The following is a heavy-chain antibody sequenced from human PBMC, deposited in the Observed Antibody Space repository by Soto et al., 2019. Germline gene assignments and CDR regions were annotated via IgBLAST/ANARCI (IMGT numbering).Heavy chain of an antibody. D-gene: IGHD3-16*01. CDR3: ARDGDYYGMDV. CDR1: GGSISSGGYY. J-gene: IGHJ6*04. Sequence: SETLSLTCTVSGGSISSGGYYWSWIRQNPGKGLEWIGYINYSGSTYYNPSLKSRVTRSVDTSKNQFSLKLSSVTAAVTAVYYCARDGDYYGMDVWGKGTTVTVSS. V-gene: IGHV4-31*03. CDR2: INYSGST.